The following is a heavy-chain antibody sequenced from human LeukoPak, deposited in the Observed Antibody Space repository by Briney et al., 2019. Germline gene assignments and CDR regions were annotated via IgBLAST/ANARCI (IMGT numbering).Heavy chain of an antibody. CDR3: AREAFWGGYTSYYYYYMDV. CDR2: IYSSGTT. CDR1: GGSISNYY. J-gene: IGHJ6*03. D-gene: IGHD3-3*01. V-gene: IGHV4-4*07. Sequence: SETLSLTCTVSGGSISNYYWSWIRQPAGKGLEWIGRIYSSGTTNKNPSLKSRVSISVDTSKNQFSLNLRSVTAADTAVNYCAREAFWGGYTSYYYYYMDVWGKGTTVTVSS.